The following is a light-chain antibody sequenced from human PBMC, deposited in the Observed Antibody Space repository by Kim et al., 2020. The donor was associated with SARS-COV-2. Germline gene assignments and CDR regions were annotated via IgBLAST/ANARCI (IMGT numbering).Light chain of an antibody. V-gene: IGLV2-14*03. CDR2: DVS. CDR3: SSYTSTSTVI. Sequence: GQSVTVPCTGTSSDVGNFNYVSWYQQHPGKAPKLIIYDVSNRPSGVSNRFSGSKSGNTASLTISGLQTEDEADYYCSSYTSTSTVIFGGGTQLTVL. J-gene: IGLJ2*01. CDR1: SSDVGNFNY.